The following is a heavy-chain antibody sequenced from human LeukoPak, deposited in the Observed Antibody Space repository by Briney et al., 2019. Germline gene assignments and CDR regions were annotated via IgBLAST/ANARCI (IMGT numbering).Heavy chain of an antibody. CDR3: AREAAAAGTTYWYFDL. V-gene: IGHV4-34*01. J-gene: IGHJ2*01. Sequence: SETLSLTCAVYGGSFSGYYWSWIRQPPGKGLEWIGEINHSGSTNYNPSLKSRVTISVDTSKNQFSLKLSSVTAADTAVYYCAREAAAAGTTYWYFDLWAVAPWSLSPQ. CDR2: INHSGST. CDR1: GGSFSGYY. D-gene: IGHD6-13*01.